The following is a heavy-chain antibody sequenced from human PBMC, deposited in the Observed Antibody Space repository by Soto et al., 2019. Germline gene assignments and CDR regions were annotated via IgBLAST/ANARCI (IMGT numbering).Heavy chain of an antibody. CDR3: ARRYGGTFDY. V-gene: IGHV4-59*08. J-gene: IGHJ4*02. CDR2: IYYSGST. D-gene: IGHD2-15*01. CDR1: GGSISSYY. Sequence: QVQLQESGPGLVKPSETLSLTCTVSGGSISSYYWSWIRQPPGKGLEWIGYIYYSGSTNYNTSLKSRVTISVDTSKNQFSRKLSSVTAADTAVYYCARRYGGTFDYWGQGTLVTVSS.